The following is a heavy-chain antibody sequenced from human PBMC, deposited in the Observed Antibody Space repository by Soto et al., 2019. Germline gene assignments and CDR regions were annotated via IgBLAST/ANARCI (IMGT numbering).Heavy chain of an antibody. CDR3: ARYEQQHDYYGMDV. CDR1: GYTLTELS. CDR2: FNPANGDT. J-gene: IGHJ6*02. Sequence: GASVKVSCKVSGYTLTELSMHWVRQAPGKRLEWMGGFNPANGDTNYAQKFQGRVNMTNDTSASTAYMELSSLTSEDTAVYYCARYEQQHDYYGMDVWGQGTTVTVSS. D-gene: IGHD6-13*01. V-gene: IGHV1-24*01.